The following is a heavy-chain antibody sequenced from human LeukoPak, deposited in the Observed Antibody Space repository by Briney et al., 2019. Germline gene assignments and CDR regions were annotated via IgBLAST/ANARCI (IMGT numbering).Heavy chain of an antibody. V-gene: IGHV4-59*12. Sequence: PSETLSLTCTVSGGSISSYYWNWIRQPPGKGLEWIGYIRYSGHTYYNPSLKSRVTISVDTSKNQFSLKLSSVTAADTAVYYCARELSYSLSRSYYFDYWGQGTLVTVSS. CDR3: ARELSYSLSRSYYFDY. CDR2: IRYSGHT. CDR1: GGSISSYY. D-gene: IGHD4-11*01. J-gene: IGHJ4*02.